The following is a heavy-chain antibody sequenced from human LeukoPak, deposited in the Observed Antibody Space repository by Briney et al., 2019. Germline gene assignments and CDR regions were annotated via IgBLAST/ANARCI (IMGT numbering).Heavy chain of an antibody. J-gene: IGHJ5*02. CDR1: GFTFTSYA. V-gene: IGHV1-18*01. CDR3: ARGGARGATSGWFET. CDR2: ISAYNGNT. Sequence: ASVKVSCTASGFTFTSYAISWVRQAPGQGLEWMGWISAYNGNTNYAQKLQGRFTMTTDTSTTTAYMELSRLRSEDTAVYYCARGGARGATSGWFETWGERTLGTVSS. D-gene: IGHD1-26*01.